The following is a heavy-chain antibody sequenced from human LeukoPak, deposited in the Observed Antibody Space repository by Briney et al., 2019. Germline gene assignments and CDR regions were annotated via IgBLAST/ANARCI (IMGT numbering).Heavy chain of an antibody. J-gene: IGHJ4*01. Sequence: GGSLRLSCVASGFTFSNSWMAWVRQAPGKGLEWVANIKQDGGTKHYADSLRGRFTIPRDNPKNSLYLQMNTLRSDDTAVYYCARDTVGSLDYWGHGILVTVAS. CDR3: ARDTVGSLDY. CDR2: IKQDGGTK. V-gene: IGHV3-7*01. CDR1: GFTFSNSW. D-gene: IGHD1-26*01.